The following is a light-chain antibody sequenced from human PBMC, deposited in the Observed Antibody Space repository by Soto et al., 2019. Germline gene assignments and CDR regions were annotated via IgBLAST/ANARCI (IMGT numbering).Light chain of an antibody. CDR1: QSVSSY. CDR2: DAS. V-gene: IGKV3-11*01. CDR3: QLRSSWRPYT. Sequence: EIVLTQYPATLSFSPRERATLSCRASQSVSSYLAWYQQKPGQAPRLLIYDASNRATGIPARFSGSGAGTDFSLTIRSLGPDDFAVDYRQLRSSWRPYTLGHGTKLEL. J-gene: IGKJ2*01.